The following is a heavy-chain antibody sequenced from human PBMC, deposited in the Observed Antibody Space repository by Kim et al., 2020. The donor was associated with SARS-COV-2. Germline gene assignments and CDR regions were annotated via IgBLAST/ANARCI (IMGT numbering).Heavy chain of an antibody. J-gene: IGHJ3*02. V-gene: IGHV6-1*01. CDR3: ARDTPGQKAFDI. Sequence: AYAVSVKSRITINPDTSKNQFSLQLNSVTLEDTAVYYCARDTPGQKAFDIWGQGTMVTVSS.